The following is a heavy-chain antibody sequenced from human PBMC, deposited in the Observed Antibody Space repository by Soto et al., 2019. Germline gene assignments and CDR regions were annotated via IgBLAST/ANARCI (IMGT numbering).Heavy chain of an antibody. CDR3: AILGTYYFDNSDNYFDF. CDR2: INAGNGNT. D-gene: IGHD3-22*01. V-gene: IGHV1-3*01. CDR1: GYTFTSYA. J-gene: IGHJ4*02. Sequence: ASVKVSCKASGYTFTSYAMHWVRQAPGQRLEWMGWINAGNGNTKYSQKLQGRVTITRDTSASTAYMELRGLRSEDTAVYYCAILGTYYFDNSDNYFDFWGQGTLVTVSS.